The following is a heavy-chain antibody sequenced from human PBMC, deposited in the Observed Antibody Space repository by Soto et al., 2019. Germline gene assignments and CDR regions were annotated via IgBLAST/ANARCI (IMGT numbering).Heavy chain of an antibody. Sequence: QVQLVQSGAEVKKPGSSVKVSCKASGGTFSSYAISWVRQAPGQGLEWMGGSIPIFGTANYAQKFQGRVTITADESTRTAYTELFSGTSEDTAVYQGTRDLGYYDSSGDNWGTVWGKGTLYAVSS. CDR2: SIPIFGTA. J-gene: IGHJ4*02. CDR3: TRDLGYYDSSGDNWGTV. CDR1: GGTFSSYA. D-gene: IGHD3-22*01. V-gene: IGHV1-69*01.